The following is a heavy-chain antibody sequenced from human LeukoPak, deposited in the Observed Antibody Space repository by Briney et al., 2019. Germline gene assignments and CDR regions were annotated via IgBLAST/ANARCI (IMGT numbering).Heavy chain of an antibody. Sequence: SVKVSCKASGGTFSSYAISWVRQAPGQGLEWMGGIIPIFGTANYAQKFQGRVTITADESTSTAYMELSSLRSEDTAVYYCARLATVRKYYFDYWGQGTLVTDSS. D-gene: IGHD5-24*01. J-gene: IGHJ4*02. CDR2: IIPIFGTA. CDR1: GGTFSSYA. V-gene: IGHV1-69*13. CDR3: ARLATVRKYYFDY.